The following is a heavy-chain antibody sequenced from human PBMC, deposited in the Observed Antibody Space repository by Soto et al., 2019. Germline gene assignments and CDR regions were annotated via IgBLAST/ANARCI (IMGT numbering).Heavy chain of an antibody. CDR2: IYPGDSDT. J-gene: IGHJ5*02. V-gene: IGHV5-51*01. Sequence: GESLTISCMGSGYTFTSHWIGWVRQMPGKGLEWMGIIYPGDSDTRYSPSFQGQVTISADKSIRTAYLQWNSLKASDTAMYYCVRVGLVGSNSLTHAWFDPWGQIPRFTFSS. D-gene: IGHD2-8*02. CDR1: GYTFTSHW. CDR3: VRVGLVGSNSLTHAWFDP.